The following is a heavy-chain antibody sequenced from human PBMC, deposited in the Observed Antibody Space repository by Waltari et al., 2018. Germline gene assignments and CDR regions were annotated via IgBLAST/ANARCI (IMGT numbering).Heavy chain of an antibody. V-gene: IGHV4-59*01. J-gene: IGHJ6*02. CDR1: GGSISSYY. CDR2: IYYSGST. CDR3: AREVVDTAMVPYYYYGMDV. Sequence: QVQLQESGPGLVKPSETLSLTCTVSGGSISSYYWSWIRQPPGKGLEWIGYIYYSGSTNNNPSLKSRVTISVDTSKNQLSLKLSSVTAADTAVYYCAREVVDTAMVPYYYYGMDVWGQGTTVTVSS. D-gene: IGHD5-18*01.